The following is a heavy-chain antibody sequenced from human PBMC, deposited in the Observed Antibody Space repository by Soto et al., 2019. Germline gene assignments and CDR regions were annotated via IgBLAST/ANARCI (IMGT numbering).Heavy chain of an antibody. CDR2: ISGSGGVI. CDR3: AKKGCIGANCYYFDS. CDR1: GFTFFNYA. V-gene: IGHV3-23*01. D-gene: IGHD2-15*01. J-gene: IGHJ4*02. Sequence: GGSLRLSCAASGFTFFNYAMTWVRQAPGKGLEWVATISGSGGVIYYADSVKGRFTISRDNSKNTLYLQLNILRAEDTAVYYCAKKGCIGANCYYFDSWGQGSLVTVSS.